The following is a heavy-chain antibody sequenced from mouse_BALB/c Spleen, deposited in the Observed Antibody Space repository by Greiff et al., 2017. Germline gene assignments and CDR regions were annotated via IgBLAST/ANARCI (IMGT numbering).Heavy chain of an antibody. V-gene: IGHV1-5*01. Sequence: EVQLKQSGTVLARPGASVKMSCKASGYSFTSYWMHWVKQRPGQGLEWIGSIYPGNGDTSYNQKFKGKAKLTAVTSSSTAYMELSSLTNDDSAVYYCTIIYYYTNLDYWGQGTTLTVSS. CDR2: IYPGNGDT. CDR1: GYSFTSYW. J-gene: IGHJ2*01. D-gene: IGHD2-12*01. CDR3: TIIYYYTNLDY.